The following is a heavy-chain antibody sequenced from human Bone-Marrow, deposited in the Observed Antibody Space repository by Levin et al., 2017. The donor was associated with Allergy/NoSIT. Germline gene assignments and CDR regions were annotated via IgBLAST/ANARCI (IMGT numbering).Heavy chain of an antibody. D-gene: IGHD4-17*01. CDR1: GFTFSDAW. CDR3: TTFYGPATTVTTNYYFGMDS. J-gene: IGHJ6*02. Sequence: GGSLRLSCAASGFTFSDAWMSWVRQAPGKGLEWVGRIKSKTDGGTTDYAAPVKGRFTISRDDSKNTLYLQMNSLKTEDTAMYYCTTFYGPATTVTTNYYFGMDSWGQGTTVTVSS. CDR2: IKSKTDGGTT. V-gene: IGHV3-15*01.